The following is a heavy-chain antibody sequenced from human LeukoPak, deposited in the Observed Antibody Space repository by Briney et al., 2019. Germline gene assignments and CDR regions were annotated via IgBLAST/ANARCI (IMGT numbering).Heavy chain of an antibody. J-gene: IGHJ4*02. V-gene: IGHV3-30-3*01. Sequence: GGSLRLSCAASGFTFSSYAMHWVRQAPGKGLEWVAVISYDGSNKYYADSVKGRFTISRDNSKNTLYLQMNSLRAEDTAVYYCASPFGESAQLDYWGQGTLVTVSS. CDR1: GFTFSSYA. D-gene: IGHD3-10*01. CDR2: ISYDGSNK. CDR3: ASPFGESAQLDY.